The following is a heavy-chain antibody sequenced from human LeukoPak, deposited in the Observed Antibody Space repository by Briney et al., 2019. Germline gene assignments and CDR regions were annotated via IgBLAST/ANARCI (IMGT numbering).Heavy chain of an antibody. CDR2: INPNSGGT. V-gene: IGHV1-2*02. CDR3: ARDLAYYYGSGSYYNGEGWFDP. Sequence: GASVKVPCKASGGTFSSYAISWVRQAPGQGLEWMGWINPNSGGTNYAQKFQGRVTMTRDTSISTAYMELSRLRSDDTAVYYCARDLAYYYGSGSYYNGEGWFDPWGQGTLVTVSS. CDR1: GGTFSSYA. D-gene: IGHD3-10*01. J-gene: IGHJ5*02.